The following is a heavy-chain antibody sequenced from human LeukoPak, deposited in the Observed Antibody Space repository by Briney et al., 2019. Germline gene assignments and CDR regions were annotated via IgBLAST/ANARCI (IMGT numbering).Heavy chain of an antibody. CDR2: ISAYNDNT. V-gene: IGHV1-18*01. CDR3: AREDRRGYSYGYADY. CDR1: GYTFTSYG. Sequence: GASVKVSCKASGYTFTSYGISWVRQAPGQGLEWMGWISAYNDNTNYAQKSQGRVTMATDTSTSTAYMELRSLRSDDTAVYYCAREDRRGYSYGYADYWGQGTLVTVSS. D-gene: IGHD5-18*01. J-gene: IGHJ4*02.